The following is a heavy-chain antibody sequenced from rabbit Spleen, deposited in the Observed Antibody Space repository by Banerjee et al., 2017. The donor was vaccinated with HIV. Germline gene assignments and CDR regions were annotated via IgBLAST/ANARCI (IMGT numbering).Heavy chain of an antibody. CDR2: IYTDSGST. CDR1: GFDFSNNYV. V-gene: IGHV1S45*01. Sequence: QEQLVESGGGLVKPEGSLTLTCKASGFDFSNNYVTCWVRQAPGKGLEWIGCIYTDSGSTYYASWATGRFTISKPSSTTVTLQMTTLTDADTATYFCAKEGYGTGWAFDLWGQGTLVTVS. J-gene: IGHJ4*01. CDR3: AKEGYGTGWAFDL. D-gene: IGHD4-1*01.